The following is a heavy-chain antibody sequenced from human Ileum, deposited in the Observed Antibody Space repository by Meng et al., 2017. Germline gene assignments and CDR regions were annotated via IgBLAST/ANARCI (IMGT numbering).Heavy chain of an antibody. CDR3: ARDVGRNRDY. CDR1: GFTFRRYL. V-gene: IGHV3-74*01. CDR2: MNSDGSNT. J-gene: IGHJ4*02. D-gene: IGHD1-14*01. Sequence: VDRVASGGGCVRPGGSLMLSCAASGFTFRRYLMHWVRQGPGKGLVWVSIMNSDGSNTRSADSVEGRFTISRDNAQNTLYLQMNSLRAEDTAVYYCARDVGRNRDYWGQGALVTVSS.